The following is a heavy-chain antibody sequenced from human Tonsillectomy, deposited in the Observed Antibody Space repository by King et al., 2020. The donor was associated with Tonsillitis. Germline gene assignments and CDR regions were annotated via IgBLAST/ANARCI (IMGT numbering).Heavy chain of an antibody. V-gene: IGHV1-69*09. CDR1: GGTFNNYA. D-gene: IGHD3-10*02. CDR3: CSGSYYNGYYYMDG. CDR2: IIPILGIA. J-gene: IGHJ6*03. Sequence: QLVQSGAEVKKPGSSVKVSCKASGGTFNNYAISWVRQAPGQGLEWMGRIIPILGIANYAQKFQGRVTITADKFTSTAYMELSSLRSEDTAVFYCCSGSYYNGYYYMDGWGKGTTVTVSS.